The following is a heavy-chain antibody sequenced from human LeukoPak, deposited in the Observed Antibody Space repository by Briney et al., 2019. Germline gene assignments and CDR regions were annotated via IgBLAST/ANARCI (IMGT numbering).Heavy chain of an antibody. J-gene: IGHJ4*02. D-gene: IGHD3-10*01. CDR2: INSDGSDT. V-gene: IGHV3-74*01. Sequence: PGGSLRLSCAASGFTITNYWMHWVRQVPGKGLAWVSRINSDGSDTKCADSVKGRFTISRDNAKNTVYLQMNSLRAEDTAVYYCARASYYYGTGRSELDYWGQGTLVTVSS. CDR3: ARASYYYGTGRSELDY. CDR1: GFTITNYW.